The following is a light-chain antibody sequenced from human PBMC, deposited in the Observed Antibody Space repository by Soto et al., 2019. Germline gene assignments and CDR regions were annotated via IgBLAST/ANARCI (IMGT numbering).Light chain of an antibody. CDR3: QQYGRSPPIT. J-gene: IGKJ5*01. Sequence: EIVLTQSPGTLSLSPGERATLSCRASQSVSSSYLAWYQQKPGQAPRLLIYGASSRATGIPDRFSGSGSGTNCTLTISSLEPEDFAVYYCQQYGRSPPITFGQGTRLEIK. CDR2: GAS. V-gene: IGKV3-20*01. CDR1: QSVSSSY.